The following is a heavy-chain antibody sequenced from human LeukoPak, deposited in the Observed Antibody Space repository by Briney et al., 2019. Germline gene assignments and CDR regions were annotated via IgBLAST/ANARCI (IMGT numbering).Heavy chain of an antibody. CDR1: GFTFSSCW. Sequence: GGSLRLSCAASGFTFSSCWMSWVRQAPGKGLERVANIKQDGSEKYYVDSVKGRFTISRDNAKNSLYLQMNSLRAEDTAVYYCARDNRAYYYDSSGYHYVYYFDYWGQGTLVTVSS. CDR2: IKQDGSEK. CDR3: ARDNRAYYYDSSGYHYVYYFDY. V-gene: IGHV3-7*01. D-gene: IGHD3-22*01. J-gene: IGHJ4*02.